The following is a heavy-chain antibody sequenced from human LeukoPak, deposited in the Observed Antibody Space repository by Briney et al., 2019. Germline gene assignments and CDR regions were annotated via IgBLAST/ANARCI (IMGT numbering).Heavy chain of an antibody. CDR2: ISYDGSNK. D-gene: IGHD3-22*01. J-gene: IGHJ4*02. Sequence: PGGSLRLSCAASGFTFSSYAMHWVRQAPGKGLEWVAVISYDGSNKYYADSVKGRFTISRGNSKNTLYLQMNSLRAEDTAVYYCARDGDSSGYFDYWGQGTLVTVSS. V-gene: IGHV3-30-3*01. CDR1: GFTFSSYA. CDR3: ARDGDSSGYFDY.